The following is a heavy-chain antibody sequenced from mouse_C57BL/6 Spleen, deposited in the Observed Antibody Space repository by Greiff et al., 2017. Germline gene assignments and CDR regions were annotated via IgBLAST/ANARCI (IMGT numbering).Heavy chain of an antibody. J-gene: IGHJ2*01. V-gene: IGHV1-52*01. CDR3: ARETNYSNYGGIDY. CDR2: IDPSDSET. CDR1: GYTFTSYW. Sequence: VKLQQPGAELVRPGSSVKLSCKASGYTFTSYWMHWVKQRPIQGLEWIGNIDPSDSETHYNQKFKDKATLTVDKSSSTAYMQLSSLTSEDSAVYYCARETNYSNYGGIDYWGQGTTLTVSS. D-gene: IGHD2-5*01.